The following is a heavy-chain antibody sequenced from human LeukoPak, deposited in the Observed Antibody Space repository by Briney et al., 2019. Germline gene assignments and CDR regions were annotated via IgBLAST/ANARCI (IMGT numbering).Heavy chain of an antibody. D-gene: IGHD1-14*01. CDR1: GYTFTGYD. CDR2: INPNTDGT. CDR3: ARATAENDY. J-gene: IGHJ4*02. V-gene: IGHV1-2*02. Sequence: ASVKVSCKASGYTFTGYDMRWMRQAPGQGLEWMGWINPNTDGTNYLQKFQGRVTMTRDTSTSTAYMELRRLRSDDTAGYYCARATAENDYWPQGPLVRVS.